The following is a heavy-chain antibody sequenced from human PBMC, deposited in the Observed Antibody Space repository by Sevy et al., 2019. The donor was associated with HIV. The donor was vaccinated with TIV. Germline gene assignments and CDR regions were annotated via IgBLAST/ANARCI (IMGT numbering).Heavy chain of an antibody. CDR2: TFYRSNWYN. J-gene: IGHJ6*02. D-gene: IGHD1-20*01. Sequence: KQSQTLSLTCAISGDSVSSNNAAWNWIRQSPSRGLEWLGRTFYRSNWYNDYAVSVKGRITINPDTSKNRLSLQLTSVTPEDTAVYYCARDGLTYGGMDVWGQGTTVTVSS. CDR1: GDSVSSNNAA. V-gene: IGHV6-1*01. CDR3: ARDGLTYGGMDV.